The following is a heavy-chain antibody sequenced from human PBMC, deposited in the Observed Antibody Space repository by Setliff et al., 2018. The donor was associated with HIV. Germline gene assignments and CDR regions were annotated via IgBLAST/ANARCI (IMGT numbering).Heavy chain of an antibody. CDR3: ARATPSIVAAGDYYHFYMDV. V-gene: IGHV1-8*02. D-gene: IGHD6-13*01. CDR2: INPNSGDT. Sequence: ASVKVSCKTSGYTFVSSHINWARQATGQGLEWMGWINPNSGDTGSAPKFQGRVTLTSNTSISTAYMQLSSLTSEDTAVYYCARATPSIVAAGDYYHFYMDVWGKGSTVTVSS. CDR1: GYTFVSSH. J-gene: IGHJ6*03.